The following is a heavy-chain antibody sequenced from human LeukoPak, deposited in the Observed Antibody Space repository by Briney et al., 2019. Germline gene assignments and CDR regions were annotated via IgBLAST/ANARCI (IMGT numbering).Heavy chain of an antibody. CDR1: GGSVSSDKYH. CDR3: ARGVIIINWFDS. CDR2: VYLKGTT. Sequence: SETLSLTCTVSGGSVSSDKYHWSWIRQPAGKALEWIGRVYLKGTTNYNPSRDGRVTISVDTSKNQFSLNLNSVTATDTATYYCARGVIIINWFDSWGQGARVTVSS. V-gene: IGHV4-61*02. D-gene: IGHD3-10*01. J-gene: IGHJ5*01.